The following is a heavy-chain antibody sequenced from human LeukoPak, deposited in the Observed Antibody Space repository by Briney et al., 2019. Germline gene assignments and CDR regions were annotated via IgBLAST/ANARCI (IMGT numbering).Heavy chain of an antibody. J-gene: IGHJ3*02. Sequence: PGGSLRLSCAASGFTFSGYTMHWVRQTPGKRLEYVSAISGNGGDTYYANSVKGRFTVSRDNSKNTVYLQMASLRPEDMAVYYCARRRAGIGSYSDAFDIWGRGTMVTVSS. CDR2: ISGNGGDT. CDR3: ARRRAGIGSYSDAFDI. V-gene: IGHV3-64*01. CDR1: GFTFSGYT. D-gene: IGHD3-22*01.